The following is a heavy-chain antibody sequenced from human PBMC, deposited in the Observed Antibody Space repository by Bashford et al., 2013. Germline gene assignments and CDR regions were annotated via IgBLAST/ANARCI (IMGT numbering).Heavy chain of an antibody. CDR3: VRFGSGTDYKGGHY. CDR1: GGSINNYY. CDR2: MFNSEIS. D-gene: IGHD3-10*01. J-gene: IGHJ4*02. V-gene: IGHV4-4*07. Sequence: SETLSLTCTVSGGSINNYYWSWIRQPAGKGLEWIGRMFNSEISDDNPSLQGRITMSLDTSKNRFSLNLASVTAADTAVYYCVRFGSGTDYKGGHYWSQGTLVTVSS.